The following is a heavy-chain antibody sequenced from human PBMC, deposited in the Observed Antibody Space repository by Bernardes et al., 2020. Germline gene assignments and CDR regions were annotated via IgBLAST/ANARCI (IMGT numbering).Heavy chain of an antibody. D-gene: IGHD5-12*01. J-gene: IGHJ5*02. Sequence: ASVKVSCKASGYTFTSYGISWVRQAPGQGLEWMGWISAYNGNTNYAQKLQGRVTMTTDTSTSTAYMELRSLRSDDTAVYYCARISQGGYGGGIFPRGGQYNWFDPWGQGTLVTVSS. CDR1: GYTFTSYG. CDR2: ISAYNGNT. CDR3: ARISQGGYGGGIFPRGGQYNWFDP. V-gene: IGHV1-18*01.